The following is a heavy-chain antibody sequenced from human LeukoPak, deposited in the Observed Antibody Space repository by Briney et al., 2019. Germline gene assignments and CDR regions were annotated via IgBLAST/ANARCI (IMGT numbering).Heavy chain of an antibody. D-gene: IGHD6-19*01. CDR2: ISSNGNTT. Sequence: GGSLRLSCAASGLTFSDYYMNWIRQAPGKGLEWVSYISSNGNTTYYADSVKGRFTISRDNAKNSLYLRMNSLRVEDTAFYYCAKDNRRHYTSGPNPDSLHWGQGALVTVSS. CDR1: GLTFSDYY. CDR3: AKDNRRHYTSGPNPDSLH. J-gene: IGHJ4*02. V-gene: IGHV3-11*01.